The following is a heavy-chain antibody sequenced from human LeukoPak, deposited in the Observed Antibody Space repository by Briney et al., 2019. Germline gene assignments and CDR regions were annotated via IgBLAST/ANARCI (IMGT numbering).Heavy chain of an antibody. CDR1: GFTFSSYS. V-gene: IGHV3-21*01. CDR2: ISSSSSYI. Sequence: GGSLRLSCAASGFTFSSYSMNWVRQAPGKGLEWVSSISSSSSYIYYADSVKGRFTISRDNAKNSLYLQMNSLRAEDTAVYYCARVLVGATTGFDYWGQGTLVTVSS. CDR3: ARVLVGATTGFDY. D-gene: IGHD1-26*01. J-gene: IGHJ4*02.